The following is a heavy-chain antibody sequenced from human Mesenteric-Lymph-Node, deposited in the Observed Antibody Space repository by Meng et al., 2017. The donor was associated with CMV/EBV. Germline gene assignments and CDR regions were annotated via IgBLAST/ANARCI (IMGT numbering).Heavy chain of an antibody. CDR3: ARETHYYGSGSYFMGDAFDI. D-gene: IGHD3-10*01. J-gene: IGHJ3*02. CDR2: ISSSDSYI. CDR1: GFTFSRYS. Sequence: GESLKISCAASGFTFSRYSMNWVRQAPGKGLEWVSSISSSDSYIYYADSVKGRFTISRDNAKNSLYLQMNSLGAEDTAVYYCARETHYYGSGSYFMGDAFDIWGQGTMVTVSS. V-gene: IGHV3-21*01.